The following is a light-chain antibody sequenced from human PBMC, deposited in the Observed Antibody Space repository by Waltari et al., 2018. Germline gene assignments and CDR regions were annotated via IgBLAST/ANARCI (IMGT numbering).Light chain of an antibody. CDR2: DVS. CDR3: CSYAGSYTGV. J-gene: IGLJ1*01. V-gene: IGLV2-11*01. CDR1: SSDVGGYNF. Sequence: QSALTQPRSVSGSPGPSVTISCPGTSSDVGGYNFVSWYQQHPGKAPKLMIYDVSKRPSGVPDRFSGSKSGNTASLTISGLQAEDEADYYCCSYAGSYTGVFGTGTKVTVL.